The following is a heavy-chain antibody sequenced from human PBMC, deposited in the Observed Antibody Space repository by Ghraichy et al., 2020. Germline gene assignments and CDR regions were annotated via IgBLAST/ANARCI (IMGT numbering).Heavy chain of an antibody. J-gene: IGHJ6*02. Sequence: ASVKVSCKASGYTFTTYFFHWVRQALGQGLEWMGIINPSGGGTIYAQKFQGRVTMTRDTSTSTVYMELSSLTSDDTAVYYCARDRGIVVVSTTTPSYFYYGVDVWGQGTTVTVSS. CDR3: ARDRGIVVVSTTTPSYFYYGVDV. V-gene: IGHV1-46*01. D-gene: IGHD2-2*01. CDR2: INPSGGGT. CDR1: GYTFTTYF.